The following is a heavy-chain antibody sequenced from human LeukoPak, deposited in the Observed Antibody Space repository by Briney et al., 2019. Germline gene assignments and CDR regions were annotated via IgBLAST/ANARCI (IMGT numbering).Heavy chain of an antibody. V-gene: IGHV3-74*01. J-gene: IGHJ3*02. D-gene: IGHD6-13*01. Sequence: GGSLRLSCAASGFTVSSNYMSWVRQAPGQGLVWVSRLSSDGSSTNYADSVKGRFTISRDNAKNTLYLQMNSLRAEDTALYYCAKAATGSRNAFDIWGQGTMVTVSS. CDR2: LSSDGSST. CDR3: AKAATGSRNAFDI. CDR1: GFTVSSNY.